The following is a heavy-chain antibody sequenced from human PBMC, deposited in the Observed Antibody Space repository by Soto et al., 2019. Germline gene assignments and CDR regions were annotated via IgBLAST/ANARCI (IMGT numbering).Heavy chain of an antibody. Sequence: SETLSLTCTVSGGSMSRGDYYWSWIRQPPGKGLEWIGFIYHTGSTYYSPSLKNRVAISVDTSKNQFSLKLSSVTAADTVVYFCAWDRLYGYSDLPHGFDLWGQGTLVTVSS. CDR3: AWDRLYGYSDLPHGFDL. CDR2: IYHTGST. CDR1: GGSMSRGDYY. D-gene: IGHD5-12*01. J-gene: IGHJ3*01. V-gene: IGHV4-30-4*01.